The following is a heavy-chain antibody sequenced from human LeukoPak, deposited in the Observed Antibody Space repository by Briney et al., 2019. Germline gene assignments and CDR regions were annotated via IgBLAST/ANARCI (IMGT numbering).Heavy chain of an antibody. CDR2: INQAGSVQ. J-gene: IGHJ4*02. Sequence: GGSLRLSCAASGFSFSAYYMNWVRQAPGKGPEWLANINQAGSVQNYVDSVRGRFTISRDNAKNSLFLQMNSLRAEDTAVYYCARAVRGGAVTYWGQGTLVAVSS. CDR3: ARAVRGGAVTY. CDR1: GFSFSAYY. D-gene: IGHD3-10*02. V-gene: IGHV3-7*04.